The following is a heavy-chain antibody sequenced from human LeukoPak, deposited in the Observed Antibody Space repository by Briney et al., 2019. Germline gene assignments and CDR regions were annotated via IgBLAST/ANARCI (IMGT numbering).Heavy chain of an antibody. CDR2: IYYSGST. CDR3: AITTTVRGTYYMDV. V-gene: IGHV4-59*01. CDR1: GGSISSYY. Sequence: PSEPLSLTYTVSGGSISSYYWSWIRQPPGKGLEWIGYIYYSGSTNYNPSLKSRVTISVDTSKNRFSLKLRSVTAADTAVYYCAITTTVRGTYYMDVWGKGTTVTISS. J-gene: IGHJ6*03. D-gene: IGHD3-10*01.